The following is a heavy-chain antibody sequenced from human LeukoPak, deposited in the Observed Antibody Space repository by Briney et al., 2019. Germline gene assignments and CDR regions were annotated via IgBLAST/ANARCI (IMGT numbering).Heavy chain of an antibody. CDR1: GYSISSGFH. CDR2: IYHSGST. CDR3: ARGDTAMVFDY. V-gene: IGHV4-38-2*02. Sequence: SETLSLTCIVSGYSISSGFHWGWIRQPPGKGLEWIGNIYHSGSTYYNPSLKSRVTISVDTSKNQFSLKLSSVTAADTAVYYCARGDTAMVFDYWGQGTLVTVSS. J-gene: IGHJ4*02. D-gene: IGHD5-18*01.